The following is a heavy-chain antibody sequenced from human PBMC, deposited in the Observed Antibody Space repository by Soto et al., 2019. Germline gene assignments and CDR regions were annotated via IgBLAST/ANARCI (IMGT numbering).Heavy chain of an antibody. CDR3: ARDLVRDGYKRSSYFDL. CDR2: IIPILGIA. CDR1: GGTFSSYT. D-gene: IGHD5-12*01. J-gene: IGHJ2*01. Sequence: QVQLVQSGAEVKKPGSSVKVSCKASGGTFSSYTISWVRQAPGQGLEWMGRIIPILGIANYAQKFQGRVTITADKSTSTAYMERSSLRSADTAVYYCARDLVRDGYKRSSYFDLWGRGTLVTVSS. V-gene: IGHV1-69*08.